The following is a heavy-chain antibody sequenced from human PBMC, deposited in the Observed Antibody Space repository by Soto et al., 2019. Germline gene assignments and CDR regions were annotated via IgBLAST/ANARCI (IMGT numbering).Heavy chain of an antibody. Sequence: GGSLRLSCAASGFTFSSYSMNWVRQAPGKGLEWVSYISSSSSTIYYADSVKGRFTISRDNAKNSLYLQMNSLRDEDTAVYYCARDANTPDRYSGSYGLYFDYWGQGTLVTVSS. V-gene: IGHV3-48*02. D-gene: IGHD1-26*01. CDR1: GFTFSSYS. CDR3: ARDANTPDRYSGSYGLYFDY. J-gene: IGHJ4*02. CDR2: ISSSSSTI.